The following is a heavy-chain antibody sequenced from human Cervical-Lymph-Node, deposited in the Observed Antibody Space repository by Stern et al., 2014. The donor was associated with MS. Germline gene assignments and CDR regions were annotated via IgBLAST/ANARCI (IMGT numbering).Heavy chain of an antibody. CDR3: ARLAVAGFDY. D-gene: IGHD6-19*01. Sequence: MQLVESGGGVVQFGRSLRLSCAASGFTFSSYAMHWVRQAPGKGLEWVALISYNETNKHYADSVKGRFTISRDNSKNTLFLQMNSLRIEDTAVYHCARLAVAGFDYWGQGTLVIVSS. CDR2: ISYNETNK. V-gene: IGHV3-30-3*01. J-gene: IGHJ4*02. CDR1: GFTFSSYA.